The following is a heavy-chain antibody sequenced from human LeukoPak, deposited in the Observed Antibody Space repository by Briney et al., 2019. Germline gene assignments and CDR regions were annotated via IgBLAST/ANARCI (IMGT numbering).Heavy chain of an antibody. CDR1: GGSFSGYY. Sequence: SETLSLTCAVYGGSFSGYYWSWIRQPPGKGLEWIGEINHSGSTNYNPSLKSRVPISVDTSKNQFSLKLSSVTAADTAVYYCARDLTRGLSTDGMDVWGQGTTVTVSS. J-gene: IGHJ6*02. CDR3: ARDLTRGLSTDGMDV. V-gene: IGHV4-34*01. D-gene: IGHD5/OR15-5a*01. CDR2: INHSGST.